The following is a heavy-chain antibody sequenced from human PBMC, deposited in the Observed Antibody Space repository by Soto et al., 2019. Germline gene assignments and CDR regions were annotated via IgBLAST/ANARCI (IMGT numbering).Heavy chain of an antibody. V-gene: IGHV4-4*02. D-gene: IGHD2-2*01. J-gene: IGHJ5*02. Sequence: SETLSLTCAVSGGSISSSDWWSWVRQPPGKGLEWIGEIYHSGSTNYNPSLKSRVTISVDKSKNQFSLKVSSVTAADTAVYYCARLGGAAAVLGYFDPWGQGTLVTVSS. CDR2: IYHSGST. CDR3: ARLGGAAAVLGYFDP. CDR1: GGSISSSDW.